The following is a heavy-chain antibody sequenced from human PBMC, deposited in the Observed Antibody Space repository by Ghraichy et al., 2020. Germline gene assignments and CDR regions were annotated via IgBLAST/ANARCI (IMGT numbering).Heavy chain of an antibody. V-gene: IGHV1-46*01. CDR3: ARANPIAARHDAFDI. Sequence: ASVKVSCKASGYTFTSYYMHWVRQAPGQGLEWMGIINPSGGSTSYAQKFQGRVTMTRDTSTSTVYMELSSLRSEDTAVYYCARANPIAARHDAFDIWGQGTMVTVSS. CDR2: INPSGGST. CDR1: GYTFTSYY. D-gene: IGHD6-6*01. J-gene: IGHJ3*02.